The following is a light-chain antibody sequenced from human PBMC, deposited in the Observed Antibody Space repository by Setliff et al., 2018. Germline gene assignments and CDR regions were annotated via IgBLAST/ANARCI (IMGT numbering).Light chain of an antibody. V-gene: IGLV2-14*03. Sequence: QSALTQPASVSGSPGQSITISCTGTSSDIGGYNYVSWCQQHPGKAPKLMIYDVSQRPSGVSNRFSGSKSGNTASLTISGLQAEDEADYYCTSYTNSSTYVVFGGGTKVTVL. CDR2: DVS. CDR1: SSDIGGYNY. J-gene: IGLJ2*01. CDR3: TSYTNSSTYVV.